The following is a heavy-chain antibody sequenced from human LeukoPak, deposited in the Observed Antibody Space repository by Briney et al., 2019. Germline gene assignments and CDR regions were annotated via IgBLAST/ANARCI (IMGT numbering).Heavy chain of an antibody. CDR1: GYTFSDYY. Sequence: GASVKVSCESSGYTFSDYYIHWARQAPGQGLEWMGWINPNSGGTNYAQKFQGRVTMTRDTSISTAYMELSRLRSDDTAVYYCARGPPDDAFGIWGQGTMVTVSS. CDR3: ARGPPDDAFGI. CDR2: INPNSGGT. V-gene: IGHV1-2*02. J-gene: IGHJ3*02.